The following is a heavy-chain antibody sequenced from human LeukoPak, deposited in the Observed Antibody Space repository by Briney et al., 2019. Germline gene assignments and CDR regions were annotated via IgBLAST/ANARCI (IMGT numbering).Heavy chain of an antibody. Sequence: SVKVSCKASGGTFSSYAISWVRQAPRQGLEWMGGIIPIFGTANYAQKFQGRVTITADESTSTAYMELSSLRSEDTAVYYCARDRESGPMVGNWFDPWGQGTLVTVSS. CDR2: IIPIFGTA. CDR3: ARDRESGPMVGNWFDP. J-gene: IGHJ5*02. D-gene: IGHD2-8*01. V-gene: IGHV1-69*13. CDR1: GGTFSSYA.